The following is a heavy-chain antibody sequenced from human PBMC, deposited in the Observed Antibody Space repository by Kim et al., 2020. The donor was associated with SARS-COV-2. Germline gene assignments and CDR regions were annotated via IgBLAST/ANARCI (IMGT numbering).Heavy chain of an antibody. D-gene: IGHD3-10*01. Sequence: GGSLRLSCAASGFTFSSYAMSWVRQAPGKGLEWVSAISGSGGSTYYADSVKGRFTISRDNSKNTLYLQMNSLRAEDTAVYYCAKRDRYYYGSGSYYFDYWGQAPLATVSS. CDR3: AKRDRYYYGSGSYYFDY. CDR1: GFTFSSYA. J-gene: IGHJ4*02. CDR2: ISGSGGST. V-gene: IGHV3-23*01.